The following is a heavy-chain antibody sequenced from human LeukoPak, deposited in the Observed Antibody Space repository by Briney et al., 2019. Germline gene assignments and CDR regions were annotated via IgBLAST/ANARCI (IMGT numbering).Heavy chain of an antibody. V-gene: IGHV1-18*01. CDR2: ISAYNGNI. J-gene: IGHJ4*02. Sequence: EASVKVSCKAFGYTFTSFGISWVRQAPGQGLEWMGWISAYNGNINYAQKFQGRVTMTTDISTSTAYMELSRLRSDDTAVYYCARSDMVRGEGSPSDYWGQGTLVTVSS. CDR3: ARSDMVRGEGSPSDY. D-gene: IGHD3-10*01. CDR1: GYTFTSFG.